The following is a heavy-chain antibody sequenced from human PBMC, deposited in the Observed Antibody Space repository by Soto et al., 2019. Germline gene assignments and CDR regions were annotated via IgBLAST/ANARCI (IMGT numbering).Heavy chain of an antibody. V-gene: IGHV4-39*01. Sequence: QLQLQESGPGLVKPSETLSLTCSVSGGSISSRTFWWAWIRHPPGKGLEWIGDMYYSVSSYSSPSHKSRVTLSVDTSKNQLSLKLNSVTAADTAVYYCARHPRDDYNYGGSGIFDYWGQGTLVTVSS. D-gene: IGHD4-4*01. CDR3: ARHPRDDYNYGGSGIFDY. CDR1: GGSISSRTFW. CDR2: MYYSVSS. J-gene: IGHJ4*02.